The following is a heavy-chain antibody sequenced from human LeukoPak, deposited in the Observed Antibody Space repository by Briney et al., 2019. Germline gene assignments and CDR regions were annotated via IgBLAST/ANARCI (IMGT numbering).Heavy chain of an antibody. Sequence: GGSLRLSCAASGFTFSDYYMSWIRQAPGKGLEWVSYISSSGSTIYYADSVKGRFTISRDNAKNSLYLQMNSLRAEDTAVYYCARDPGYCSSTSCYSWFDPWGQGTLVTVSS. J-gene: IGHJ5*02. CDR3: ARDPGYCSSTSCYSWFDP. CDR1: GFTFSDYY. D-gene: IGHD2-2*03. CDR2: ISSSGSTI. V-gene: IGHV3-11*04.